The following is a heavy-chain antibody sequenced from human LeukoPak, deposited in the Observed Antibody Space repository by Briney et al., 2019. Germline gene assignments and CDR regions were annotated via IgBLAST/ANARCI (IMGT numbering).Heavy chain of an antibody. CDR3: ASQGGLLWFGELSGGMDL. V-gene: IGHV3-30-3*01. CDR1: GLTFSSYA. D-gene: IGHD3-10*01. CDR2: ISYDGINK. Sequence: PGRSLRLSCAASGLTFSSYAMDWVRQAPGKGLEWVAVISYDGINKYYADSVKGRFTISRDNSKNTLYLQMNSLGAEDTAVYYCASQGGLLWFGELSGGMDLWGQGTTVTVSS. J-gene: IGHJ6*02.